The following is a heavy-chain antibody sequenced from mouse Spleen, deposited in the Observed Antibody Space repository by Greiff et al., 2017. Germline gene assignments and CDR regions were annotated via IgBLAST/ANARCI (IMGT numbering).Heavy chain of an antibody. Sequence: EVNVVESGGGLVKLGGSLKLSCAASGFTFSSYAMSWVRQTPEKRLEWVATISSGGGNTYYPDSVKGRFTISRDNAKNTLYLQMSSLKSEDTAMYYCARHHQYYFDYGGQGTTLTVSS. J-gene: IGHJ2*01. CDR3: ARHHQYYFDY. CDR2: ISSGGGNT. V-gene: IGHV5-9*04. CDR1: GFTFSSYA.